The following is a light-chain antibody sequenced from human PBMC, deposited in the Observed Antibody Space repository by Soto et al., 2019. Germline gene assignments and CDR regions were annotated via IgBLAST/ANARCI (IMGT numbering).Light chain of an antibody. J-gene: IGLJ1*01. CDR3: SSYTGSSTYV. Sequence: QSVLTQPASVSGSPGQSITISCTGTSSDVGGYNYVSWCQQHPGKAPKLMMYDVSNRPSGVSNRFSGSKSGNTASLTISWLQAEDEADYYCSSYTGSSTYVFGTGTKVTVL. V-gene: IGLV2-14*01. CDR1: SSDVGGYNY. CDR2: DVS.